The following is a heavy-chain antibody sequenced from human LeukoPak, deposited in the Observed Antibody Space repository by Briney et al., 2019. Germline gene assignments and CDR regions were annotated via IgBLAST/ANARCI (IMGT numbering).Heavy chain of an antibody. Sequence: GGPLTLSCTPWVFTLSTLSENGPPHSPGKAGEGVSSMYSSNNSIYYAHSVKGHFTISRDNAKNSLYLQMNSLRAEDTAAYSCARLKISCTGGVSLSPIDYWAQGTLVTVSS. CDR3: ARLKISCTGGVSLSPIDY. CDR2: MYSSNNSI. J-gene: IGHJ4*02. CDR1: VFTLSTLS. V-gene: IGHV3-21*01. D-gene: IGHD2-8*02.